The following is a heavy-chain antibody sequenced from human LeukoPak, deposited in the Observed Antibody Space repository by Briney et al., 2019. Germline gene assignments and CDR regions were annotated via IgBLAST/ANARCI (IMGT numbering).Heavy chain of an antibody. CDR3: ARSIPQRITIFGVAPATFDP. V-gene: IGHV4-59*01. J-gene: IGHJ5*02. CDR1: VGPFSRYY. Sequence: SETLSLPCSVSVGPFSRYYWSWIRRPPGEGLEWLGYFCYCGCPNYNPSLKSRVTIAVDTSKNQFSLKLSSVTAADTAVYYCARSIPQRITIFGVAPATFDPWGQGTLVTVSS. D-gene: IGHD3-3*01. CDR2: FCYCGCP.